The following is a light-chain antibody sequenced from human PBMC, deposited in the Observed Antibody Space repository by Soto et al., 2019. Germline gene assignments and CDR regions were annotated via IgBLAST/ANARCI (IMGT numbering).Light chain of an antibody. V-gene: IGKV1-5*03. CDR3: RQYVSYPCT. CDR2: KAP. CDR1: QTISNS. Sequence: DIQMTQSPSTLSASVGDRVTITCRASQTISNSLAWYQQKPGKAPNLLIYKAPSLESGVPSRFSGSGSGTEFTLTISSLQPDDFATYYCRQYVSYPCTFGGGTKVEMK. J-gene: IGKJ4*01.